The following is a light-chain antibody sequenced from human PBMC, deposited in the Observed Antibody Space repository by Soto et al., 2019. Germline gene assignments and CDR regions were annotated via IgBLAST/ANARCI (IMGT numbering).Light chain of an antibody. Sequence: EIVLTQSPATLSVSPGEGVTLSLRASQTVPSRIAWYQQKPGQAPRLLIYGASTRATGVPDRFSGSGSGRDFSLTINRLEPEDSAVYYCQQYGSSPPITFGQGTRLEIK. CDR1: QTVPSR. V-gene: IGKV3-20*01. J-gene: IGKJ5*01. CDR2: GAS. CDR3: QQYGSSPPIT.